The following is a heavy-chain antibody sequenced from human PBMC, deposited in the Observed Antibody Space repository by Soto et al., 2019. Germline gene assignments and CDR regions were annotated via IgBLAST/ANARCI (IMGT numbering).Heavy chain of an antibody. V-gene: IGHV3-23*01. D-gene: IGHD3-3*01. Sequence: HPGGSLRLSCAASGFTFNNYAMSWVRQAPGKGLEWVSIISASGGITYYADSVKGRFTISRDNSKNTVYLQMNSLTAEDTAVYYCAMGSWSGRLVNLDYWGQGTLVTVSS. CDR2: ISASGGIT. CDR3: AMGSWSGRLVNLDY. J-gene: IGHJ4*02. CDR1: GFTFNNYA.